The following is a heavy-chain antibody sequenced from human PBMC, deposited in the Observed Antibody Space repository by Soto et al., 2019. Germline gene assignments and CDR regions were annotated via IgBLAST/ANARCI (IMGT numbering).Heavy chain of an antibody. J-gene: IGHJ4*02. Sequence: SVKVSCKASGGTFSSYTISWVRQAPGQGLEWMGRIIPILGIANYAQKFQGRVTITADKSTSTAYMELSSLRSEDTAVYYCARVHRPYSSSILFDYWGQGTLVTVSS. CDR2: IIPILGIA. CDR1: GGTFSSYT. CDR3: ARVHRPYSSSILFDY. V-gene: IGHV1-69*02. D-gene: IGHD6-6*01.